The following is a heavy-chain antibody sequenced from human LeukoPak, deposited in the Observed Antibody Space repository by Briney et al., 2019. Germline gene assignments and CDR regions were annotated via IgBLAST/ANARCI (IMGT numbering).Heavy chain of an antibody. CDR2: IFHSGST. Sequence: SETLSLTCIVSGDSISGYYWGWIRQPPGKGLEWIGYIFHSGSTNYNASLKSRVAISVDTSKNQFSLSLNSVTAADTAVYYCVGRAARYFDYWGQGILVTVSS. CDR1: GDSISGYY. J-gene: IGHJ4*02. D-gene: IGHD2-15*01. CDR3: VGRAARYFDY. V-gene: IGHV4-59*01.